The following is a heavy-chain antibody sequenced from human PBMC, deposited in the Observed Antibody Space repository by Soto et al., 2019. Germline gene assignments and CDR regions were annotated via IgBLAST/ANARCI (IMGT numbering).Heavy chain of an antibody. Sequence: SETLSLTCTVSGGSISSGGYYWSWIRQHPGKGLEWIGYIYYSGSTYYNPSLKSRVTIPVDTSKNQFSLKLSSVTAADTAVYYCARVSDASSGYYLGNWFDPWGQGTLVTVSS. CDR2: IYYSGST. CDR1: GGSISSGGYY. V-gene: IGHV4-31*03. J-gene: IGHJ5*02. CDR3: ARVSDASSGYYLGNWFDP. D-gene: IGHD3-22*01.